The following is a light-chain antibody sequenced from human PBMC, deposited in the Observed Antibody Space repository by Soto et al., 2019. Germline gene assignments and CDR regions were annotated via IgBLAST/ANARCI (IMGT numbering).Light chain of an antibody. V-gene: IGLV2-14*03. J-gene: IGLJ1*01. CDR2: DVT. Sequence: QSALTQPASVSGSPVQSITFSCIGTSSDVGGYNYVSWYQHHPGKAPKLMIYDVTGRPSGVSNRFSGAQSGNTASLSISGLHAEDEADYYCSSCTSRSSCVLGTGTPHTVL. CDR3: SSCTSRSSCV. CDR1: SSDVGGYNY.